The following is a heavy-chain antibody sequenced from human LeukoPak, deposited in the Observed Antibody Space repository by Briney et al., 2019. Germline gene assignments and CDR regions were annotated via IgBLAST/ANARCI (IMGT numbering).Heavy chain of an antibody. J-gene: IGHJ4*02. CDR2: IYTSGST. CDR3: ARGGRQLDHPYY. Sequence: PSETLSLTCTVSGGSISSGSYYWSWIRQPAGKGLEWIGRIYTSGSTNYNPSLKSRVTISVDTSKNQFSLKLSSVTAADTAVYYCARGGRQLDHPYYWGQGTLVTVSS. CDR1: GGSISSGSYY. V-gene: IGHV4-61*02. D-gene: IGHD6-13*01.